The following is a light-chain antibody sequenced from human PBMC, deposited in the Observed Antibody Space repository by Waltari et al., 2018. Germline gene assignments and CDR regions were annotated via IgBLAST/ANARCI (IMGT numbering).Light chain of an antibody. CDR2: DVA. Sequence: QSALTQPASVSGSPGQSIPLSCPGTSSDIGGYTYVSWYQQHPGKAPKLMIFDVARWPSGVSNRFSGSKSGNTASLTISGLQAEDEADYYCASYTTTRTVVFGGGTKVTVL. CDR1: SSDIGGYTY. V-gene: IGLV2-14*01. J-gene: IGLJ2*01. CDR3: ASYTTTRTVV.